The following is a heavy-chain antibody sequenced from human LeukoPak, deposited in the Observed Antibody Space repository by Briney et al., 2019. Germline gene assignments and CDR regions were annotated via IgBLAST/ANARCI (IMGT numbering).Heavy chain of an antibody. CDR3: ARQHDSYYYYYIDV. Sequence: SETLSLTCAVSGYSISSGYYWGWIRQPPGKGLEWIGSIYHSGSTYYNPSLKSRVTISVDTSKNQFSLKLSSVTAADTAVYYCARQHDSYYYYYIDVWGSGTTVTVSS. CDR1: GYSISSGYY. J-gene: IGHJ6*03. CDR2: IYHSGST. V-gene: IGHV4-38-2*01.